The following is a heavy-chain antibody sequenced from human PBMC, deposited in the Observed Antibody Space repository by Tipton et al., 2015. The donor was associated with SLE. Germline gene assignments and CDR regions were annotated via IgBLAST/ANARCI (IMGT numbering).Heavy chain of an antibody. V-gene: IGHV3-48*04. D-gene: IGHD6-13*01. Sequence: SLRLSCAASGFTFSSYSMHWVRQAPGKGLEWVSYISGSSSAIYYADSVKGRFTISRDNAKDSLYLQMNSLRAEDTAVYYCTSHRNINSWAYYFDYWGQGTLVTVSS. CDR3: TSHRNINSWAYYFDY. CDR2: ISGSSSAI. J-gene: IGHJ4*02. CDR1: GFTFSSYS.